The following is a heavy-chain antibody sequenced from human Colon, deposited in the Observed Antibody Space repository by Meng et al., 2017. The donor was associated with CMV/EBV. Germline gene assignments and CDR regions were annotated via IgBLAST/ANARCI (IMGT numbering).Heavy chain of an antibody. CDR2: ISWDGSST. Sequence: GESLKISCAASGFTFDDYAMHWVRQAPGKGLEWVSLISWDGSSTYYADSVKGRVTVSRDNSKNSLYLQMNSLRAEDTAFFYCAKDISKFQRGDFYFYGMDVWGQGTTVTVSS. CDR3: AKDISKFQRGDFYFYGMDV. J-gene: IGHJ6*02. D-gene: IGHD2/OR15-2a*01. CDR1: GFTFDDYA. V-gene: IGHV3-43D*03.